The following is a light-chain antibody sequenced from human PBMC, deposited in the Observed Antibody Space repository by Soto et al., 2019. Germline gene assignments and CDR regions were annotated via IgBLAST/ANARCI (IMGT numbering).Light chain of an antibody. CDR1: SSDVGAYNY. CDR3: SSYTSSSSWV. Sequence: QSVLTQPASVSGSPGQSITISCTGTSSDVGAYNYVSWYQQHSGKAPKLIIYEVTNRPSGVSNRFSASKPGNTASLTIFGLQAEDEADYYCSSYTSSSSWVFGGGTKLTVL. J-gene: IGLJ3*02. V-gene: IGLV2-14*01. CDR2: EVT.